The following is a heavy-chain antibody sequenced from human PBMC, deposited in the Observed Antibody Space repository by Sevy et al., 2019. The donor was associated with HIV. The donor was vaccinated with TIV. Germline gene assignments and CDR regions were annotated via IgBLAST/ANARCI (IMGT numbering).Heavy chain of an antibody. CDR2: ISSSTSIL. D-gene: IGHD5-18*01. Sequence: GGSLRLSCATSGFTFSNYSMNWVRQAPGKGLEWLLYISSSTSILYYADSVKGRFTISRDNAKNSLYLQMSSLRDEDTAVYYCVRGKSGYSYGFDYWGQGTLVNVSS. CDR3: VRGKSGYSYGFDY. V-gene: IGHV3-48*02. CDR1: GFTFSNYS. J-gene: IGHJ4*02.